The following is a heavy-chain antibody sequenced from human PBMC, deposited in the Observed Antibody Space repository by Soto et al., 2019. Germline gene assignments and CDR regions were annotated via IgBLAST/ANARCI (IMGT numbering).Heavy chain of an antibody. J-gene: IGHJ4*02. CDR3: AKDRVPDGIYSSDY. Sequence: EVQLLESGGDLVQPGGSLRLSCAASGFSFRDFSMNWFRQGPGKGLEWISFIDLSGTTTYYRDSVKGRFTMSKDKSWKTVYQQMNSLRVEDTAIYYCAKDRVPDGIYSSDYWGQGVLVTISS. CDR2: IDLSGTTT. CDR1: GFSFRDFS. V-gene: IGHV3-23*01. D-gene: IGHD2-15*01.